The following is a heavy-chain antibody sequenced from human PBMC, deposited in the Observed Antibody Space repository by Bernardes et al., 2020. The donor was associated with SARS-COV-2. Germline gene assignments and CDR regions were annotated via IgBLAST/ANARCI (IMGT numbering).Heavy chain of an antibody. CDR2: FDPEDGET. V-gene: IGHV1-24*01. CDR3: ATSPPYGDRWFDP. CDR1: GYTLTELS. D-gene: IGHD4-17*01. J-gene: IGHJ5*02. Sequence: ASVKVSCKVSGYTLTELSMHWVRQAPGKGLEWMGGFDPEDGETIYAQKFQGRVTMTEDTSTDTAYMELSSLRSEDTPVYYCATSPPYGDRWFDPWGQGTRVTVSS.